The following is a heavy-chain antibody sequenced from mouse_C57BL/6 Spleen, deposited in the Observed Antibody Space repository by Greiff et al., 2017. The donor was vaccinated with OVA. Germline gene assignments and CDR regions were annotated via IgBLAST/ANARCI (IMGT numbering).Heavy chain of an antibody. CDR2: IDPSDSYT. D-gene: IGHD2-2*01. CDR3: ARRFYYGYDYAMDY. V-gene: IGHV1-69*01. CDR1: GYTFTSYW. Sequence: QVQLQQPGAELVMPGASVKLSCKASGYTFTSYWMHWVKQRPGQGLEWIGEIDPSDSYTNYNQKFKGKSTLTVDKSSSTAYMQLSSLTSEDSAVYYCARRFYYGYDYAMDYWGQGTSVTVSS. J-gene: IGHJ4*01.